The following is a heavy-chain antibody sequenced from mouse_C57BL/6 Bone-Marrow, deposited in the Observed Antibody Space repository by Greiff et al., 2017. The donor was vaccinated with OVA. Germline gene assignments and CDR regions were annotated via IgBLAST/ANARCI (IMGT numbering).Heavy chain of an antibody. D-gene: IGHD2-4*01. V-gene: IGHV5-6*01. CDR2: ISSGGSYT. Sequence: DVQLVESGGDLVKPGGSLKLSCAASGFTFSSYGMSWVRQTPDKRLEWVATISSGGSYTYYPDSVKGRFTISRDNAKNTLYLQMSSLKSEDTAMYYCARRYDYDDWYFDVWGTGTTVTVSS. J-gene: IGHJ1*03. CDR1: GFTFSSYG. CDR3: ARRYDYDDWYFDV.